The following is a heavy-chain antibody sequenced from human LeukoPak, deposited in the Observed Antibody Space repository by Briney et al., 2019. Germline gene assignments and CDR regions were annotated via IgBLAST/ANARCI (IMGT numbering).Heavy chain of an antibody. Sequence: GGSLRLSCAASGFTFSSSWMHWVRQAPGKGLIWVSRVNGDGTGTIYADSVKGRFTISRDNAKNTLYLQMNSLRAEDTAVYYCAKGHGDSDGYYYFDSWGQGTLVTVSS. CDR2: VNGDGTGT. CDR1: GFTFSSSW. V-gene: IGHV3-74*01. CDR3: AKGHGDSDGYYYFDS. J-gene: IGHJ4*02. D-gene: IGHD3-22*01.